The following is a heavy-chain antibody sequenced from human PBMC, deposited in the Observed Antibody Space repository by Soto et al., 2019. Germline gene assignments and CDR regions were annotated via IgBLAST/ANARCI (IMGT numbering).Heavy chain of an antibody. Sequence: GASVKVSCKASGYTFIAYFIHWVRQAPGQGLEWMGWINPNSGDTSYAQEFQGRVTMTRDTSIRTAYMELSRLRSDDTAVFYCAKIAAVGDFDFWGQGTQVTVS. CDR2: INPNSGDT. CDR3: AKIAAVGDFDF. CDR1: GYTFIAYF. J-gene: IGHJ5*01. D-gene: IGHD6-13*01. V-gene: IGHV1-2*02.